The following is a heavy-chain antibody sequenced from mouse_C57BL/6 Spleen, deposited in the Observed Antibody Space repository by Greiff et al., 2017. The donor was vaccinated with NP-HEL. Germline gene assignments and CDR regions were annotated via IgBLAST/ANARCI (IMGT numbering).Heavy chain of an antibody. CDR1: GYTFTSYW. CDR3: ARGDSSGPAWFAY. Sequence: VQLQQPGAELVRPGSSVKLSCKASGYTFTSYWMHWVKQRPIQGLEWIGNIDPSDSETHYNQKFKDKATLTVDKSSSTAYMQLSSLTSEDFAVYDCARGDSSGPAWFAYWGQGTLVTVSA. D-gene: IGHD3-2*02. V-gene: IGHV1-52*01. J-gene: IGHJ3*01. CDR2: IDPSDSET.